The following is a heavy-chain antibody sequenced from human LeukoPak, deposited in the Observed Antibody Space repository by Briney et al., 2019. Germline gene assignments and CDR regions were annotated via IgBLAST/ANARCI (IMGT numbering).Heavy chain of an antibody. CDR3: TRDGVQPRIVVVPRHLDY. CDR2: IRSKAYGGTT. CDR1: GFTFSSYW. D-gene: IGHD3-22*01. V-gene: IGHV3-49*04. Sequence: GGSLRLSCVASGFTFSSYWMSWVRQAPGKGLEWVGFIRSKAYGGTTEYAASVKGRFTISRDDSKSIAYLQMNSLKTEDTAVYYCTRDGVQPRIVVVPRHLDYWGQGTLVTVSS. J-gene: IGHJ4*02.